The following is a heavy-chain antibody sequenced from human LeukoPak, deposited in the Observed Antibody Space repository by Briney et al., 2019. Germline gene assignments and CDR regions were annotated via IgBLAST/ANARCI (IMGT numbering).Heavy chain of an antibody. Sequence: SQTLSLTCTVSGGSIRSSGHSWTWIRQHPEKGLEWIGYISHSGNTYYNPSLKTRISISLGTSSNHFSLRLSSVTAADTAVYYCARARDVCGGGCPEVANWFDPWGQGTLVTVSS. CDR1: GGSIRSSGHS. CDR3: ARARDVCGGGCPEVANWFDP. D-gene: IGHD2-21*02. J-gene: IGHJ5*02. CDR2: ISHSGNT. V-gene: IGHV4-31*03.